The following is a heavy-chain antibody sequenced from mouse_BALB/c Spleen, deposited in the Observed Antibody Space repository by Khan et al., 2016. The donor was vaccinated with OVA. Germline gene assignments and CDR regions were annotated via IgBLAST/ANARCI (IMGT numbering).Heavy chain of an antibody. J-gene: IGHJ3*01. CDR1: GYTFTSYW. Sequence: LQQPGSELVRPGASVKLSCKASGYTFTSYWMHWVKQRPGQGPEWIGNIYPGSGFTNYDEKFKSKATLTVDSSSVTAHMQLRSLTSEDSPVFYWTRVDTSGYAWFACWGEGTLVTVSA. V-gene: IGHV1S22*01. CDR3: TRVDTSGYAWFAC. CDR2: IYPGSGFT. D-gene: IGHD3-2*01.